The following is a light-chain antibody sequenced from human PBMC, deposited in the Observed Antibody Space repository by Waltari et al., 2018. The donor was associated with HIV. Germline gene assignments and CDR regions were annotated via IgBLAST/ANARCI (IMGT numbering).Light chain of an antibody. J-gene: IGLJ1*01. CDR2: EVT. CDR1: SSDVGGYNY. V-gene: IGLV2-14*01. Sequence: QSALTQPASVSGSPGQSIPISRTGTSSDVGGYNYVLWYQQHPGKAPKLMIYEVTNRPSGVSNRFSGSKSGNTASLTISGLQAEDEADYYCSSYTSSSTQVFGTGTKVTVL. CDR3: SSYTSSSTQV.